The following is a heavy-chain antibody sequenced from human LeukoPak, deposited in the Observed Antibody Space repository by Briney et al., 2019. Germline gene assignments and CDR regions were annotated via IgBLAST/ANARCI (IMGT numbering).Heavy chain of an antibody. V-gene: IGHV3-48*01. J-gene: IGHJ6*02. CDR3: ARVRSGMDV. CDR1: GFTFSSYS. CDR2: ISSSSSTI. Sequence: PGGSLRLSCAASGFTFSSYSMNWVRQAPGKGLEWVSYISSSSSTIYNADSVKGRFTISRDNAKNSLYLQMNSLRAEDTAVYYCARVRSGMDVWGQGTTVTVSS.